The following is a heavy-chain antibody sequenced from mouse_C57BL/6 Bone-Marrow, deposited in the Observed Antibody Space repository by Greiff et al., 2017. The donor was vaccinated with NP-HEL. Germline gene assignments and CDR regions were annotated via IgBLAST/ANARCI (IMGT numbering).Heavy chain of an antibody. CDR1: GYAFSSYW. D-gene: IGHD1-1*01. Sequence: VQLQQSGAELVKPGASVKISCKASGYAFSSYWMNWVKQRPGKGLEWIGQIYPGDGDTNYNGKFKGKATLTADKSSSTAYMQLSSLTSEDSAVYFCARGGILLRLDYWGQGTTLTVSS. CDR3: ARGGILLRLDY. CDR2: IYPGDGDT. J-gene: IGHJ2*01. V-gene: IGHV1-80*01.